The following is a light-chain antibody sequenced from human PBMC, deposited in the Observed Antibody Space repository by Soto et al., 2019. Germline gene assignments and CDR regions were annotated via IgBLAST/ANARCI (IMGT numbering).Light chain of an antibody. Sequence: QSALTQPASASGSPGQSITISCTGTTSDIGGYYFVSWYQQRPGKAPKLMIYDVSNRPSGVSNRFSGFKSGNTASLTISGLQAEDEADYYCSSYRSSNTPFVFGTGTKVTVL. CDR1: TSDIGGYYF. V-gene: IGLV2-14*01. CDR3: SSYRSSNTPFV. CDR2: DVS. J-gene: IGLJ1*01.